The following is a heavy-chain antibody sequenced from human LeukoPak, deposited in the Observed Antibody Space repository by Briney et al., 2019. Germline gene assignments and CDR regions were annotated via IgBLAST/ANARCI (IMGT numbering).Heavy chain of an antibody. J-gene: IGHJ6*02. V-gene: IGHV3-11*01. CDR1: GFTFSDYY. CDR3: ARLAYYYDSSGYYSPTVYYYGMDV. Sequence: GGSLRLSCAASGFTFSDYYMSWIRQAPGKGLEWVSYISSSGSTIYYADSVKGRFTISRDNAKNSLYLQMNSLRAEDTAVYYCARLAYYYDSSGYYSPTVYYYGMDVWGQGTTVTVSS. D-gene: IGHD3-22*01. CDR2: ISSSGSTI.